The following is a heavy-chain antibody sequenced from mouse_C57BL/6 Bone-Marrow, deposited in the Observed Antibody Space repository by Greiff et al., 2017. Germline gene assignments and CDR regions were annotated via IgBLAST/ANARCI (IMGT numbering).Heavy chain of an antibody. D-gene: IGHD2-12*01. CDR2: ISDGGSYT. Sequence: VQLVESGGGLVKPGGSLKLSCAASGFTFSSYAMSWVRQTPEKRLEWVATISDGGSYTYYPDNVKGRFTISRDNAKNNLYLQMSHLKSEDTAMYYCARGYSRSWFAYWGQGTLVTVSA. J-gene: IGHJ3*01. CDR1: GFTFSSYA. CDR3: ARGYSRSWFAY. V-gene: IGHV5-4*01.